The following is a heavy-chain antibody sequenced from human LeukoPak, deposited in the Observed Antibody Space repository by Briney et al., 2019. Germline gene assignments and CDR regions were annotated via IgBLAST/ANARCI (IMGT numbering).Heavy chain of an antibody. CDR1: GFTFSSYA. Sequence: PGGSLRLSCAASGFTFSSYAMSWVRQAPGKGLEWVSAISGSGGSTYYADSVKGRFTISRDNSKNTLYLQMNSLRAEDTAVYYCAKNGHCSGGSCYSFILSVWFDPWGQGTLVTVSS. V-gene: IGHV3-23*01. CDR3: AKNGHCSGGSCYSFILSVWFDP. D-gene: IGHD2-15*01. CDR2: ISGSGGST. J-gene: IGHJ5*02.